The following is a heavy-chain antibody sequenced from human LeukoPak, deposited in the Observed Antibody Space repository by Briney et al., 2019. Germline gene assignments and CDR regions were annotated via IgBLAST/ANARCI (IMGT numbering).Heavy chain of an antibody. CDR2: ISSSRGST. CDR3: AKGEEGATFVY. J-gene: IGHJ4*02. Sequence: GSLRLSCAASGLPFSRHAMSWVRQAPGKGLEWVAGISSSRGSTYDADSVKGRFTISRDNSKNTLYLQMNSLRAEDTVVYYWAKGEEGATFVYWRQGTLVTVSS. CDR1: GLPFSRHA. V-gene: IGHV3-23*01. D-gene: IGHD1-26*01.